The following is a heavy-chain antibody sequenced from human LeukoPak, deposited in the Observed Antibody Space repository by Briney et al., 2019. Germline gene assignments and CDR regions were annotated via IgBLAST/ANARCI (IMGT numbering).Heavy chain of an antibody. V-gene: IGHV4-31*03. CDR1: GGSISSGGYY. CDR3: ASLLYDSSGYYYDY. D-gene: IGHD3-22*01. Sequence: SETLSLTCTVSGGSISSGGYYWSWIRQHPGKGLEWIGYIYYSGSTYYNPSLKSRVTISVDTSKNQFSLKQSSVTAADTAVYYCASLLYDSSGYYYDYWGQGTLVTVSS. CDR2: IYYSGST. J-gene: IGHJ4*02.